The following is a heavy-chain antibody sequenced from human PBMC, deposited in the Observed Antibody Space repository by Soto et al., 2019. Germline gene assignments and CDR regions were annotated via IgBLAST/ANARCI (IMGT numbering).Heavy chain of an antibody. CDR1: GYGFSIYA. J-gene: IGHJ4*02. D-gene: IGHD2-15*01. CDR3: ARDLGGWPDY. CDR2: INAGNGNT. Sequence: VSVNLSCKAAGYGFSIYAMHWGRQAPGQRLEWMGWINAGNGNTKYSQKFQGRVTITRDTSASTAYMELSSLRSEDTAVYYCARDLGGWPDYWGQGTLVTVSS. V-gene: IGHV1-3*01.